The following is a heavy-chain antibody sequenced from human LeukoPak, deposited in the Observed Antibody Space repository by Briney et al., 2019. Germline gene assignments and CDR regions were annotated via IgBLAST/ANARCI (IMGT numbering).Heavy chain of an antibody. Sequence: PSQTLSLTCTVSGGSISSGGYYWSWIRQHPGKGLEWIGYIYYSGSTYYNPSLKSRVTISVDTSKNQFSLKPPSVTAADTAVSYCESTTYYYDSSGPGGLDVWGKGTTVTVSS. D-gene: IGHD3-22*01. CDR3: ESTTYYYDSSGPGGLDV. J-gene: IGHJ6*04. V-gene: IGHV4-31*03. CDR2: IYYSGST. CDR1: GGSISSGGYY.